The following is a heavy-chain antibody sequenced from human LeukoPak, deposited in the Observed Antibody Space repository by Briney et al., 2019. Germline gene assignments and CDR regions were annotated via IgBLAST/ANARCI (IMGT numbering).Heavy chain of an antibody. D-gene: IGHD1-26*01. CDR1: GFTFSSYW. J-gene: IGHJ4*02. CDR3: ASSVGADTGFDY. V-gene: IGHV3-74*01. Sequence: GGSLRLSCAASGFTFSSYWMHWVRQAPGKGLVWVSRINSDGSSTSYADSVKGRFTISRDNAKNTLYLQMNSLRAEDTAVYYCASSVGADTGFDYWGQGTLVTVSS. CDR2: INSDGSST.